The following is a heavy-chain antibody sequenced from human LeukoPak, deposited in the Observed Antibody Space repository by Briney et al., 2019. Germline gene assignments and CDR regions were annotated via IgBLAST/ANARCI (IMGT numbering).Heavy chain of an antibody. D-gene: IGHD4-11*01. CDR2: INWNGGST. CDR1: GFTFDDYG. CDR3: ARDYSNYVSPDY. V-gene: IGHV3-20*04. Sequence: GGSLRLSCAASGFTFDDYGMSWVRQAPGKGLEWVSGINWNGGSTGYADSVKGRFTISRDNAKNSLYLQMNSLGAEDTALYYCARDYSNYVSPDYWGQGTLVTVSS. J-gene: IGHJ4*02.